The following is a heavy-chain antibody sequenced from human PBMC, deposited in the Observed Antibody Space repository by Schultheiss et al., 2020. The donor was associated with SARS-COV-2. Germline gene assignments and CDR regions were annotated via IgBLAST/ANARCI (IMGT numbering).Heavy chain of an antibody. CDR1: GGSISSGSYY. V-gene: IGHV4-61*02. J-gene: IGHJ4*02. CDR3: AREDGNNMLGY. CDR2: IYTSGST. D-gene: IGHD5-24*01. Sequence: SETLSLTCTVSGGSISSGSYYWSWIRQPAGKGLEWIGRIYTSGSTNYNPSLKSRVTISVDTSKNQFSLKLSSVTAADTAVYYCAREDGNNMLGYWGQGTLVTVSS.